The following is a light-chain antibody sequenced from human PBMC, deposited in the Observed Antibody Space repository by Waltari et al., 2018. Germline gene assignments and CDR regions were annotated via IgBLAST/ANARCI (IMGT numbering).Light chain of an antibody. CDR2: VNGDGSH. CDR1: SWHATFA. CDR3: QTWGSDIVV. V-gene: IGLV4-69*01. J-gene: IGLJ2*01. Sequence: QLVVTQSPSASASLGPPVKFTSTPRSWHATFAIAWHQQQPQKGPRYLMTVNGDGSHRKGDGIPDRFSGSSSGADRYLTVSSLQSEDEADYYCQTWGSDIVVFGGGTKLTVL.